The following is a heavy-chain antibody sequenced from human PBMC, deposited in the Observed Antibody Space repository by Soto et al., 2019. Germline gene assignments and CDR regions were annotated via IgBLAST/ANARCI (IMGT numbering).Heavy chain of an antibody. Sequence: GGSLRLSCAASGFTFSSYAMHWVRQAPGKGLEYVSAISSNGGSTYYANSVKGRFTISRDNSKNTLYLQMGSLRAEDMAVYYCARAGLITMVRGVPRVDYFDYWGQETLVTVSS. CDR3: ARAGLITMVRGVPRVDYFDY. V-gene: IGHV3-64*01. CDR1: GFTFSSYA. D-gene: IGHD3-10*01. J-gene: IGHJ4*02. CDR2: ISSNGGST.